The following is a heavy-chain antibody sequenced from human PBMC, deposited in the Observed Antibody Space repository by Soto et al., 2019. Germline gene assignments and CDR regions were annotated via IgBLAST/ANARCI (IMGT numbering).Heavy chain of an antibody. CDR3: ARADYGDTKIYSFDH. J-gene: IGHJ4*02. V-gene: IGHV1-18*01. Sequence: ASVKVSCKTSGYTFTEYGISWFRQAPGQGLEWMGWISPYNGKTNYIQEFQDRVTITTDTSSTTVYMDLRTLKSDDTAIYFCARADYGDTKIYSFDHWGQGTLVNVSS. CDR1: GYTFTEYG. D-gene: IGHD4-17*01. CDR2: ISPYNGKT.